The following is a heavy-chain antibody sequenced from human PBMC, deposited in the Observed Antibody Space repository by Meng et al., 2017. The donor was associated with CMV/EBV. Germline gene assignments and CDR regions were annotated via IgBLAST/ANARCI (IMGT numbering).Heavy chain of an antibody. CDR3: ARDNRRGGVDY. CDR2: IYYSGST. V-gene: IGHV4-30-4*08. D-gene: IGHD3-3*01. CDR1: GGSISSGDYY. J-gene: IGHJ4*02. Sequence: QVQLPESGPGLVKPSPTLSLTCTGSGGSISSGDYYWSWIRQPPGKGLEWIGYIYYSGSTYYNPSLKSRVTISVDTSKNQFSLKLSSVTAADTAVYYCARDNRRGGVDYWGQGTLVTVSS.